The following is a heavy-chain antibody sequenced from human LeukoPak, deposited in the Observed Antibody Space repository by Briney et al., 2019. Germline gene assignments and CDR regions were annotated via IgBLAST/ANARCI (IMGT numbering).Heavy chain of an antibody. J-gene: IGHJ4*02. D-gene: IGHD3-10*01. Sequence: PGGSLRLSCAASGFTFSSYGMHWVRQAPGKGLEWVAFIRYDGSNKYYADSVKGRFTISRDNSKNTLYLQMNSLRAEDTAVYYCAKDWDYYASGSFDYWGQGTLVTVSS. CDR1: GFTFSSYG. CDR2: IRYDGSNK. V-gene: IGHV3-30*02. CDR3: AKDWDYYASGSFDY.